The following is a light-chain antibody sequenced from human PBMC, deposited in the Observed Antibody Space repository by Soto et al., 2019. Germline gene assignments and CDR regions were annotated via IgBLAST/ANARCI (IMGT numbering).Light chain of an antibody. V-gene: IGKV1-39*01. Sequence: DIQMTQSPSSLSASVGDRVTITCRASQSISSYLNWYQQKPGKAPKLLIYAASRFKSGVASRFSGSGSRTDFTLTNSSLQPEYFLNDDGQHSYSTPFSFGPGTKVDI. CDR3: QHSYSTPFS. CDR1: QSISSY. J-gene: IGKJ3*01. CDR2: AAS.